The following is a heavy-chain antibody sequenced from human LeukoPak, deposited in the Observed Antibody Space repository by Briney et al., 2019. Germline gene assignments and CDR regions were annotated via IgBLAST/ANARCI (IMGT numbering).Heavy chain of an antibody. V-gene: IGHV3-30*18. Sequence: GKSLRLSCAASGFTFNNYGMHWVRQAPGKGLEWVAVISYDGRNKHYPDSVKGRFTISRDISTDTLWLQMNSLRAEDTAMYYCAKGTKPVMTIPDYWGQGILVTVSS. D-gene: IGHD1/OR15-1a*01. CDR3: AKGTKPVMTIPDY. J-gene: IGHJ4*02. CDR2: ISYDGRNK. CDR1: GFTFNNYG.